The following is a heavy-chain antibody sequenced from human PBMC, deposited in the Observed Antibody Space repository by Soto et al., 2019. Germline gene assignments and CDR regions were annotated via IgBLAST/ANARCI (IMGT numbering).Heavy chain of an antibody. CDR3: ARSPTAAAGTGNYFDP. CDR2: IYYSGST. V-gene: IGHV4-31*03. Sequence: SETLSLTCTVSGGSISSGGYYWSWIRQHPGKGLEWIGYIYYSGSTYYNPSIKSRVTISVDTSKNQFSLKLSSVTAADTAVYYCARSPTAAAGTGNYFDPWGQGTLVTVSS. D-gene: IGHD6-13*01. CDR1: GGSISSGGYY. J-gene: IGHJ5*02.